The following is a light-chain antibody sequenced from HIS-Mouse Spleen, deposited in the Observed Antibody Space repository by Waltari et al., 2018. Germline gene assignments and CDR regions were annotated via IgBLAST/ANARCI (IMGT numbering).Light chain of an antibody. CDR2: RNN. V-gene: IGLV1-47*01. J-gene: IGLJ3*02. Sequence: QSVLTQPPSASGTPGQRVTISCSGSSSNIGSNYVYWYQQIPGTAPTPLIYRNNQRPSGVPDRFSGSKSGTSASLAISGLRSEDEADYYCAAWDDSLSGPVFGGGTKLTVL. CDR3: AAWDDSLSGPV. CDR1: SSNIGSNY.